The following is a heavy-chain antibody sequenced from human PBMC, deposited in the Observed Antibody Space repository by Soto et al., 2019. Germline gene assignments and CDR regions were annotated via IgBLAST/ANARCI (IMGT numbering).Heavy chain of an antibody. CDR2: ISYDGSNK. CDR1: GFTFSSYG. Sequence: QVQLVESGGGVVQPGRSLRLSCAASGFTFSSYGMHWVRQAPGKGLEWVAVISYDGSNKYYADSVKGRFTISRDNSKNTLYLQLNRLRAEDTAVYYCAKGAKGGHGRMVAPFDYWGQGTLDTVST. CDR3: AKGAKGGHGRMVAPFDY. D-gene: IGHD5-12*01. V-gene: IGHV3-30*18. J-gene: IGHJ4*02.